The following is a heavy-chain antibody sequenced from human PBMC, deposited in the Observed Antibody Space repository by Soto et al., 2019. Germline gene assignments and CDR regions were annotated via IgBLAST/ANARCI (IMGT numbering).Heavy chain of an antibody. V-gene: IGHV4-30-2*01. CDR2: IYHSAAN. J-gene: IGHJ4*01. Sequence: QVQLQESGSGLVKPSQTLVLTCTVSGDSISRDGSSWSWLRQPPGKGLEWIGYIYHSAANYYNPSLKSRVTTSVDKSKNQFSLSLASVTAADTAVYYCAREMSYYFDSWGHGTLVTVSS. CDR3: AREMSYYFDS. CDR1: GDSISRDGSS.